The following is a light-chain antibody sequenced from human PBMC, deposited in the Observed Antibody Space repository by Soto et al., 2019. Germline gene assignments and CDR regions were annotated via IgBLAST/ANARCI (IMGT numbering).Light chain of an antibody. J-gene: IGKJ1*01. Sequence: EIVLTHSPGTLSLSAWEGSTHYCGASQSVSNNYLAWYQQKPGQAPRLLIYGASNRATGIPDRFSGSGSGTDFTLTISRLEPEDFAVYYCQQYGSSGTFGQGTKVDIK. CDR1: QSVSNNY. V-gene: IGKV3-20*01. CDR2: GAS. CDR3: QQYGSSGT.